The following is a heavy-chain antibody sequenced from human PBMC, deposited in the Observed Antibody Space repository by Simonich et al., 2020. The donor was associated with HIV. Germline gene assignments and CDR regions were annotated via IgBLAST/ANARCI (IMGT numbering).Heavy chain of an antibody. J-gene: IGHJ3*02. D-gene: IGHD6-19*01. CDR3: ATGQPGYSSGWYDDAFDI. V-gene: IGHV1-8*02. CDR1: GYTFTSYD. Sequence: QVQLVQSGAEVKKPGASVKVSCKASGYTFTSYDINWVRQATGQGLEWMGGNKPKRGKTGYAKKFQGSVTMTEDTSTDTAYMELSSLRSEDTAVYYCATGQPGYSSGWYDDAFDIWGQGTMVTVSS. CDR2: NKPKRGKT.